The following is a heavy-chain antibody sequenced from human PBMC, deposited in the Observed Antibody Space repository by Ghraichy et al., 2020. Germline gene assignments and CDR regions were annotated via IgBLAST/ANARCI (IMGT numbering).Heavy chain of an antibody. CDR3: STRRAASSGFDI. Sequence: GGSLRLSCVASGFTVSSQFMLWVRQPPGKGLEWVSLIHSGGSTFYADSVKGRINISRDNSRNTLYLQMNSLRVEDTAVYYCSTRRAASSGFDIWGKGTTVTVAS. CDR1: GFTVSSQF. V-gene: IGHV3-66*01. J-gene: IGHJ6*04. CDR2: IHSGGST. D-gene: IGHD3-22*01.